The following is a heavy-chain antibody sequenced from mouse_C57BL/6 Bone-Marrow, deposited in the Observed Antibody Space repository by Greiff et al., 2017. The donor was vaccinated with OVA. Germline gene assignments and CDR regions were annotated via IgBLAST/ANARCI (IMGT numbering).Heavy chain of an antibody. V-gene: IGHV1-64*01. CDR2: IHPNSGST. D-gene: IGHD1-1*01. J-gene: IGHJ1*03. CDR3: ARWYYGSSSWYFDV. CDR1: GYTFTSYW. Sequence: QVHVKQPGAELVKPGASVKLSCKASGYTFTSYWMHWVKQRPGQGLEWIGMIHPNSGSTNYNEKFKSKATLTVDKSSSTAYMQLSSLTSEDSAVYYCARWYYGSSSWYFDVWGTGTTVTVSS.